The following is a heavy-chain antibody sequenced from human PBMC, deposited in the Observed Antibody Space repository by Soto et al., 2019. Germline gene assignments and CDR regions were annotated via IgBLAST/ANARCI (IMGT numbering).Heavy chain of an antibody. CDR2: ISAKPAGGTA. CDR1: GFDFGDYA. D-gene: IGHD1-26*01. Sequence: GGSLRLSCATSGFDFGDYALTWVRQAPGRGLEWVAFISAKPAGGTAEYAASVKGRFPLSRDGSESTAYLQMNSLKMEDTGMYYFSSIVPGASTRLFLDYWGQGTPVTVSS. J-gene: IGHJ4*02. V-gene: IGHV3-49*04. CDR3: SSIVPGASTRLFLDY.